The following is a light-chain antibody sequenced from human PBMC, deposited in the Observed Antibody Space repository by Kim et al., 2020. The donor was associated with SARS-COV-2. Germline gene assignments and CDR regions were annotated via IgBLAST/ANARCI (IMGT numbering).Light chain of an antibody. CDR3: QQRSKWPIT. V-gene: IGKV3-11*01. CDR1: QSVSSY. J-gene: IGKJ5*01. Sequence: LSPGARATLTCRASQSVSSYFAWYQQKPGQAPRLLIYEASKRATGTPARFSGSGSGTDFTLTISSLEPEDFAVYYCQQRSKWPITFGQGTRLEIK. CDR2: EAS.